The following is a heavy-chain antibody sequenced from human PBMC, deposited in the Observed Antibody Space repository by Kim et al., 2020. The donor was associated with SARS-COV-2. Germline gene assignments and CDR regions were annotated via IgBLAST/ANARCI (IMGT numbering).Heavy chain of an antibody. D-gene: IGHD3-22*01. CDR2: INADNGNT. J-gene: IGHJ4*02. Sequence: ASVKVSCRASGYTFSTNTIHWVRQAPGQSLEWMGWINADNGNTKYSQMFQGRVIITRDTSASTAYMELSSLRSEDTAVYYCARGEKDYYDPRFYFDYWGQGTLVTVSS. CDR1: GYTFSTNT. CDR3: ARGEKDYYDPRFYFDY. V-gene: IGHV1-3*01.